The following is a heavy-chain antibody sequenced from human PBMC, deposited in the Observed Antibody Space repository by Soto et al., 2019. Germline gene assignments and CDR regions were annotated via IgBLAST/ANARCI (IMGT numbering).Heavy chain of an antibody. V-gene: IGHV1-2*02. CDR3: ARRLFYY. CDR2: INPKSGVT. CDR1: GYSFADYH. Sequence: QVQLVQSGPEVKKPGASVKVSCKASGYSFADYHIHWVRQVPGQGLEWMAWINPKSGVTHYAQKFQGRVTVTTDTSISAAFMDLSSLRSDDTAFYYCARRLFYYWGPGTLVTVSS. J-gene: IGHJ4*02.